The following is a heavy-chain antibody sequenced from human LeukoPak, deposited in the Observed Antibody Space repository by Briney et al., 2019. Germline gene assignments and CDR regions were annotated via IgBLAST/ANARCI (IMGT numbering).Heavy chain of an antibody. V-gene: IGHV3-21*01. Sequence: GGSLRLSCAASGFTFSTYSLNWVRQAPGKGLEWVSSIRSSSSYIYYADSVKGRFIISRDNSKNTLYLQMNSLRAEDTAVYYCAKDTVKVTTIRRVPHYMDVWGKGTTVTISS. CDR1: GFTFSTYS. J-gene: IGHJ6*03. CDR2: IRSSSSYI. D-gene: IGHD5-12*01. CDR3: AKDTVKVTTIRRVPHYMDV.